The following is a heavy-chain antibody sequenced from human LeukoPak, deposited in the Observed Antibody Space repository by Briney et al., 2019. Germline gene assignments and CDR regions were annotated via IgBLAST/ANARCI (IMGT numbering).Heavy chain of an antibody. D-gene: IGHD3-3*01. Sequence: SETLSLTCTVSGGSISSGDYYWSWIRQPPGKGLEWIGYIYYSGSTYYNPSLKSRVTISVDTSKNQFSLKLSSVTAADTAVYYCARLGYDFWSGSFVPWGQGTLVTVSS. J-gene: IGHJ5*02. CDR2: IYYSGST. V-gene: IGHV4-30-4*01. CDR1: GGSISSGDYY. CDR3: ARLGYDFWSGSFVP.